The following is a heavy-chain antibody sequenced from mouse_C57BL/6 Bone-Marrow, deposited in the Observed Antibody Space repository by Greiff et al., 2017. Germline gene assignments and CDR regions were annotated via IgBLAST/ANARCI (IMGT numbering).Heavy chain of an antibody. CDR3: ARNAATIGGYYFDY. CDR1: GFSLTSYG. V-gene: IGHV2-2*01. Sequence: VMLVESGPGLVQPSQSLSITCTVSGFSLTSYGVHWVRQSPGKGLEWLGVIWSGGSTDYNAAFISRLSISKDNSKSQVFFKMNSLQADDTAIYYCARNAATIGGYYFDYWGQGTTLTVSS. CDR2: IWSGGST. D-gene: IGHD2-14*01. J-gene: IGHJ2*01.